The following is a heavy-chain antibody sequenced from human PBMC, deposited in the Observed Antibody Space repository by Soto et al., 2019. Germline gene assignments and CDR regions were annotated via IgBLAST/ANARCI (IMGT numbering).Heavy chain of an antibody. CDR1: GGSISSGGYS. J-gene: IGHJ4*02. D-gene: IGHD6-19*01. Sequence: SETLSLTCAVSGGSISSGGYSCNWIRQPPGKGLEWIGYIYHSGSTYYNPSLKSRVTISVHTSNNQFSLKLTSVTAADTAVYYCARGLITGSHYSGGWYYFDSWGQGTQVTVSS. V-gene: IGHV4-30-2*01. CDR3: ARGLITGSHYSGGWYYFDS. CDR2: IYHSGST.